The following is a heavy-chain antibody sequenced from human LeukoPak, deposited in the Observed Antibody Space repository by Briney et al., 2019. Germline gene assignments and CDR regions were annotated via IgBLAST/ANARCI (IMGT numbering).Heavy chain of an antibody. D-gene: IGHD3-22*01. CDR3: ARGFDYYDSGGFS. CDR2: ISSSSSYI. J-gene: IGHJ4*02. CDR1: GFTFSTYS. Sequence: GGSLRLSCAASGFTFSTYSMNWVRQAPGKGLEWVSSISSSSSYIYYADSVKGRFTISRDNAKSSLYLQMNSLRAEDTAVYYCARGFDYYDSGGFSWGQGTLVTVSS. V-gene: IGHV3-21*01.